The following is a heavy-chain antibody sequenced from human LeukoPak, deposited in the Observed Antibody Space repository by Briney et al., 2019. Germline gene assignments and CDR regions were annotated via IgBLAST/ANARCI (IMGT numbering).Heavy chain of an antibody. D-gene: IGHD3-10*01. V-gene: IGHV1-69*04. CDR2: IIPILGIA. CDR3: ARYLSNSRIRQPGIGP. J-gene: IGHJ5*02. Sequence: ASVKVSCKASGGTFSSYAISWVRQAPGQGLEWMGRIIPILGIANYAQKFQGRVTITADKSTSTAYMELSSLRSEDTAVYYCARYLSNSRIRQPGIGPWGQGTLVTVSS. CDR1: GGTFSSYA.